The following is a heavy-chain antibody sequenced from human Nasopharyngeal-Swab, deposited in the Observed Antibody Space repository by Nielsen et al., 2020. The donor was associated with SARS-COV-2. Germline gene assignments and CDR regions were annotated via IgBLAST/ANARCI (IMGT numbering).Heavy chain of an antibody. V-gene: IGHV3-74*01. CDR2: INTDGGST. Sequence: WILQPPGKGLLWVSRINTDGGSTPYADSVKGRFTISRDNAKNTLYLQMNSLRAEDTAVYYCARASYRGYYYMDVWGKGTTVTVSS. J-gene: IGHJ6*03. D-gene: IGHD1-26*01. CDR3: ARASYRGYYYMDV.